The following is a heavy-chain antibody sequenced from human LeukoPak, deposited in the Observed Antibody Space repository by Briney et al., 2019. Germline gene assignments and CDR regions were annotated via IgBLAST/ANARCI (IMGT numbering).Heavy chain of an antibody. CDR1: GFTFSSYS. Sequence: PGGSLRLSCAVSGFTFSSYSMHWVRQAPGKGLEWVAVISYDGSRKYYADFMKGRFTISRDNSRNTLWLQMNGLTAEDTAVYSCVRDQSSVSGSYYHFDSWGRGTPVTVSS. CDR2: ISYDGSRK. J-gene: IGHJ4*02. V-gene: IGHV3-30-3*01. D-gene: IGHD3-10*01. CDR3: VRDQSSVSGSYYHFDS.